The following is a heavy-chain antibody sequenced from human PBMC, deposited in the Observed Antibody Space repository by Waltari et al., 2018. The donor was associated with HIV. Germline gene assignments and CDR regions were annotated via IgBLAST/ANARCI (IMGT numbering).Heavy chain of an antibody. V-gene: IGHV3-74*01. CDR1: GFTFSSYW. D-gene: IGHD2-15*01. J-gene: IGHJ4*02. CDR3: ARGFRVACSGGTCYSHY. Sequence: EVQLVESGGGLVQPGGSLRLSCAASGFTFSSYWMHWVRQAPGKGLVWVSHIKSDGSTTNYADSVNDRFTISRDNAKNTLYLQMNSLRAEDTATYYCARGFRVACSGGTCYSHYWGQGTLVTVSS. CDR2: IKSDGSTT.